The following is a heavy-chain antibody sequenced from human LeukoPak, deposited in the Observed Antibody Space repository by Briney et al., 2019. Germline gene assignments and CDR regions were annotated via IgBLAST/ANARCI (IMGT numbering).Heavy chain of an antibody. CDR2: ISYDGRNK. Sequence: GRSLSLSCAASGFTFSSYPIHWVRQAPGRGLEWVAVISYDGRNKYYADSVKGRFTISRDNSNNTLFLEMNSLRPEDTALYYCARGATWYSSRWYINYWGQGTLITVSS. D-gene: IGHD6-13*01. J-gene: IGHJ4*02. CDR1: GFTFSSYP. CDR3: ARGATWYSSRWYINY. V-gene: IGHV3-30*04.